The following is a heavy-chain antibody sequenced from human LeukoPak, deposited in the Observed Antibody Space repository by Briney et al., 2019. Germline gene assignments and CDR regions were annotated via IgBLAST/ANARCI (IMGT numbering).Heavy chain of an antibody. CDR2: IYSGGST. V-gene: IGHV3-53*01. Sequence: ETLSLTCAVYGGPFSGYYWSWIRQPPGKGLEWVSVIYSGGSTYYADSVKGRFTISRDNSKNTLYLQMNSLRAEDTAVYYCARDSELWFGEGPGAFDIWGQGTMVTVSS. CDR3: ARDSELWFGEGPGAFDI. J-gene: IGHJ3*02. CDR1: GGPFSGYY. D-gene: IGHD3-10*01.